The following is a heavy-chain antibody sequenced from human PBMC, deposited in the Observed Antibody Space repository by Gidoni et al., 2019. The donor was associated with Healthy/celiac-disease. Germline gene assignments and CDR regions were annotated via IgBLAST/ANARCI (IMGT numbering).Heavy chain of an antibody. J-gene: IGHJ6*02. D-gene: IGHD1-1*01. CDR1: GFPFSSYS. V-gene: IGHV3-48*01. CDR3: ARQLLLGYYYYGMDV. Sequence: EVQLVESGGGLVQPGGSLSLSCAASGFPFSSYSMNWVRQAPGKGLEWVSYISSSSSTIYYADSVKGRFTISRDNAKNSLYLQMNSLRAEDTAVYYCARQLLLGYYYYGMDVWGQGTTVTVSS. CDR2: ISSSSSTI.